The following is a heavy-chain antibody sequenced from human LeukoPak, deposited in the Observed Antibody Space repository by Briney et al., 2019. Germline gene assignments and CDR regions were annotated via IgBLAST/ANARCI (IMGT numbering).Heavy chain of an antibody. CDR3: TRDFVF. V-gene: IGHV3-7*01. D-gene: IGHD3-3*01. J-gene: IGHJ4*02. CDR1: GFAFSTYW. CDR2: INQDGSVK. Sequence: GGSLRLSCAASGFAFSTYWMDWVRQAPGRGVEWVGNINQDGSVKHYVDSVRGRFTISGDNARNSVYLQMSALRVEDTAVYYCTRDFVFWGQGSLVTASS.